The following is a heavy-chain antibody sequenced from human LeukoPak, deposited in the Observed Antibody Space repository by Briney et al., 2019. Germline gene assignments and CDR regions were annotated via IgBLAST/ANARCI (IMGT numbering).Heavy chain of an antibody. CDR2: VRRGANYNTP. D-gene: IGHD3-16*01. V-gene: IGHV3-72*01. Sequence: GGSLRLFRAASGFTFSDYILEWVRQAPGKGREWVGRVRRGANYNTPEYAASVKRSFTISREESNNSLYLHMNSLKTYDTALYHCSRDGGEGGNSAFDIWGQGTMVTVSS. CDR3: SRDGGEGGNSAFDI. J-gene: IGHJ3*02. CDR1: GFTFSDYI.